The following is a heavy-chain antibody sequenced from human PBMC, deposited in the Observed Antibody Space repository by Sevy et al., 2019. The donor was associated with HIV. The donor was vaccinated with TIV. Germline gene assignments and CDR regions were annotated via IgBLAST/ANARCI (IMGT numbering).Heavy chain of an antibody. V-gene: IGHV1-24*01. D-gene: IGHD2-2*01. CDR3: ATAMPTYYYYGMDV. Sequence: ASVKVSCKVSGYTLTELSMHWVRQAPGKGLEWMGGFDPEDGETIYAQKFQGRVTMTEDTSTDTAYMELSSLGSEDTAVYYCATAMPTYYYYGMDVWGQGTTVTVSS. CDR2: FDPEDGET. J-gene: IGHJ6*02. CDR1: GYTLTELS.